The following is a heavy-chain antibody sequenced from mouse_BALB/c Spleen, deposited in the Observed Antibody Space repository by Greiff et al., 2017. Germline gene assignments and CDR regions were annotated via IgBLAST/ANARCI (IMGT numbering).Heavy chain of an antibody. CDR1: GFNIKDTY. Sequence: EVQLQQSGAELVKPGASVKLSCTASGFNIKDTYMHWVKQRPEQGLEWIGRIDPVNGNTKYDPKFQGKATITADTSSNTAYLQLSSLTSEDTAVYYCTRWGGNNDAMDYWGQGTAVTVSS. D-gene: IGHD1-1*02. V-gene: IGHV14-3*02. CDR3: TRWGGNNDAMDY. J-gene: IGHJ4*01. CDR2: IDPVNGNT.